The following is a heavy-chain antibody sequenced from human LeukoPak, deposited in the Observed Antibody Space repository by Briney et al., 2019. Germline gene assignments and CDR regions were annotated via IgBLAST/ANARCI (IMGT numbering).Heavy chain of an antibody. Sequence: YDPALVKPTQTLTLTCTFSGFSLRTSGMCVTWIRQPPGKALEWLALIDWDDDKYYSTSLRTRLTISKDTSKNQVVLTMTNMDPVDTATYYCARITTSYGGYYFDSWGQGTLVTVSS. J-gene: IGHJ4*02. V-gene: IGHV2-70*01. D-gene: IGHD5-18*01. CDR3: ARITTSYGGYYFDS. CDR1: GFSLRTSGMC. CDR2: IDWDDDK.